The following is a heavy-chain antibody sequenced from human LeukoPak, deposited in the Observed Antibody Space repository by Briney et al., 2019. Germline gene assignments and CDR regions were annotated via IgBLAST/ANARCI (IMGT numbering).Heavy chain of an antibody. CDR2: INWNGGST. V-gene: IGHV3-20*04. J-gene: IGHJ4*02. Sequence: GGSLRLSCAASGFTFNYYGMSWVRQAPGKGLEWVSGINWNGGSTGYADSVKGRFTISRDNAKNSLYLQMNSLRAEDTALYYCARESIGIFGVVRDSYYFDYWGQGTLVTVSS. CDR3: ARESIGIFGVVRDSYYFDY. CDR1: GFTFNYYG. D-gene: IGHD3-3*01.